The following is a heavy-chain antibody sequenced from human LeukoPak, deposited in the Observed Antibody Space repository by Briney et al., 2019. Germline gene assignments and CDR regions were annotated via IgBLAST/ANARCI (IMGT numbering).Heavy chain of an antibody. CDR2: IRSKANTYAT. Sequence: GGSLRLSCAASGFTFSSYAMHWVRQASGKGLEWVGRIRSKANTYATAYAASVKGRFTISRDDSKNTAYLQMNSLKTEDTAVYYCTSSGYVWDYFDYWGQGTLVTVSS. V-gene: IGHV3-73*01. CDR1: GFTFSSYA. J-gene: IGHJ4*02. D-gene: IGHD5-12*01. CDR3: TSSGYVWDYFDY.